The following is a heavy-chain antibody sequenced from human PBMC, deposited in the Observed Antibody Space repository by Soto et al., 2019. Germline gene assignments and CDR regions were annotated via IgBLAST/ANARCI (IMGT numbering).Heavy chain of an antibody. CDR3: AREGGLPRYFDP. J-gene: IGHJ5*02. D-gene: IGHD1-1*01. CDR2: MSHDGRNK. V-gene: IGHV3-30*04. CDR1: GFTFSSYA. Sequence: QVQLVESGGGVVQPGTSLRLSCAASGFTFSSYAIHWVRQAPGEGLEWVAVMSHDGRNKYYAESVKGRFTISRDNSKNTLYLQMNSLRAEDTAVYYCAREGGLPRYFDPWGQGTLVTVSS.